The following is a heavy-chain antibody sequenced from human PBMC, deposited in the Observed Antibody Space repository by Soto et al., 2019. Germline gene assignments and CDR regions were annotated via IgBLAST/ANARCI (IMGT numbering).Heavy chain of an antibody. CDR3: ARNKGYCSSTSCYGMDV. D-gene: IGHD2-2*01. CDR1: GYSFTSYW. V-gene: IGHV5-51*01. CDR2: IYPGDSDT. J-gene: IGHJ6*02. Sequence: GESLKISCKGSGYSFTSYWIIWVRQMPGKGLEWMGTIYPGDSDTRYSPSFQGQVTISADKSISTAYLQWNSLKASDTAMYFCARNKGYCSSTSCYGMDVWGQGAAVTVSS.